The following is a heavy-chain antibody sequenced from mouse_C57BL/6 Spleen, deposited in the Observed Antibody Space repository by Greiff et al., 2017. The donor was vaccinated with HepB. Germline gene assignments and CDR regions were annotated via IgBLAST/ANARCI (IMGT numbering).Heavy chain of an antibody. CDR3: ARSGGFLFDY. Sequence: EVKLVESGAGLVKPGGSLKLSCAASGFTFSSYAMSWVRQTPEKRLEWVATISDGGSYTYYPDNVKGRFTISRDNAKNNLYLQMSRLKSEDAAMYCCARSGGFLFDYWGQGTLVTVSA. J-gene: IGHJ3*01. CDR1: GFTFSSYA. D-gene: IGHD1-3*01. V-gene: IGHV5-4*03. CDR2: ISDGGSYT.